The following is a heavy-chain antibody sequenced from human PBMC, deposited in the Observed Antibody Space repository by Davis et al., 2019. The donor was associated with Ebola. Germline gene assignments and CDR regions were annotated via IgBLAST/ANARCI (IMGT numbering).Heavy chain of an antibody. CDR1: GGSISSSSHY. Sequence: SETLSLTCTVSGGSISSSSHYWGWIRQPPGKGLEWIGSIYYSGSTYYNPSLKSRVTISVDTSKNQFSLKLSSVTAADTAVYYCARVIQTYYDPLRAIGDWFDPWGQGTLVTVSS. D-gene: IGHD3-3*01. V-gene: IGHV4-39*07. CDR2: IYYSGST. CDR3: ARVIQTYYDPLRAIGDWFDP. J-gene: IGHJ5*02.